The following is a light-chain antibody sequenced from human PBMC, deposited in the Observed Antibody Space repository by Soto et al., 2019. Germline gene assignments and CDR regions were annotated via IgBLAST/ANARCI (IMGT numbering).Light chain of an antibody. CDR3: SSYAGSNNPYV. Sequence: QSALTQPASVSGSPGQSITISCTGTSSDVGGYNYVSWYQQHPGKAPKLMIYGVSNRPSGISNRFSGSKSGNTASLTVSGLQAEDEADYYCSSYAGSNNPYVFGTGTKLTVL. J-gene: IGLJ1*01. V-gene: IGLV2-14*01. CDR2: GVS. CDR1: SSDVGGYNY.